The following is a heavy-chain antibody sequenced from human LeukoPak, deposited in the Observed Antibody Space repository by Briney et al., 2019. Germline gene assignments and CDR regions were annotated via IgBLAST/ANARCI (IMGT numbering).Heavy chain of an antibody. V-gene: IGHV5-51*01. D-gene: IGHD1-26*01. Sequence: GASLQISCKGSGYIFTSYWIGWVRQLPGKGLEWMGIIYPGDSDTRYSPSFQGQVTISADKSISTAYLQWSSLKASDTAMYYCAGRNSFTLTAHGFDIWGQGAMVTVSS. CDR2: IYPGDSDT. CDR1: GYIFTSYW. CDR3: AGRNSFTLTAHGFDI. J-gene: IGHJ3*02.